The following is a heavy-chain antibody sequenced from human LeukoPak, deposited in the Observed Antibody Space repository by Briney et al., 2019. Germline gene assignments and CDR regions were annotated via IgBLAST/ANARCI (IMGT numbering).Heavy chain of an antibody. J-gene: IGHJ4*02. Sequence: SVKVSCKASGGTFSSYAISWVRQAPGQGLEWMGGIIPIFGTANYAQKFQGRVTITADESTSTAYMELSSLRSEDTAGYYCARADSYDSRGYYGYWGQGTLVTVSS. D-gene: IGHD3-22*01. CDR2: IIPIFGTA. CDR3: ARADSYDSRGYYGY. CDR1: GGTFSSYA. V-gene: IGHV1-69*13.